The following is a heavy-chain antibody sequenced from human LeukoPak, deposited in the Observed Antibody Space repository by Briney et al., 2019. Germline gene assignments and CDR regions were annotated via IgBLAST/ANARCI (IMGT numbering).Heavy chain of an antibody. Sequence: SETLSLTCTVSGGSISGSDYFWGWIRQPPGKGLEYIGSIYYSGDTYYNPSLKSRVTISVDTSTFSLKVRPVTATDTAVYYCARGSDYGGNPPYWGQGTLVTVSS. D-gene: IGHD4-23*01. CDR1: GGSISGSDYF. J-gene: IGHJ4*02. V-gene: IGHV4-39*02. CDR3: ARGSDYGGNPPY. CDR2: IYYSGDT.